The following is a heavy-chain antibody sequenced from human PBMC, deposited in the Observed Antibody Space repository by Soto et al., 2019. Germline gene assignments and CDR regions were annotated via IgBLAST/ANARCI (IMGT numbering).Heavy chain of an antibody. J-gene: IGHJ4*02. CDR2: ISSSSSTI. CDR1: GFTFSSYS. Sequence: EVQLVESGGGLVQPGGSKRLSCAASGFTFSSYSMNWVRQAPGKGLEWVSYISSSSSTIYYADSVKGRFTISRDNAKNSLYLQMNSLRAEDTAVYYCAPNSGYYDYWGQGTLVTVSS. D-gene: IGHD3-22*01. V-gene: IGHV3-48*01. CDR3: APNSGYYDY.